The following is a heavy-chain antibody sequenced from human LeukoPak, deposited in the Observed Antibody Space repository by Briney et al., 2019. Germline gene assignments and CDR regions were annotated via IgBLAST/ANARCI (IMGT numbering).Heavy chain of an antibody. CDR1: GGSISSYY. CDR3: ARITMSVAFDI. D-gene: IGHD3-10*02. Sequence: NTSETLSLTCTVSGGSISSYYWSWIRQPAGKGLEWIGRIYTSGSTNYNPSLKSRVTMSVDTSKNQFSLKLSSATAADTAVYYCARITMSVAFDIWGQGTMVTVSS. CDR2: IYTSGST. V-gene: IGHV4-4*07. J-gene: IGHJ3*02.